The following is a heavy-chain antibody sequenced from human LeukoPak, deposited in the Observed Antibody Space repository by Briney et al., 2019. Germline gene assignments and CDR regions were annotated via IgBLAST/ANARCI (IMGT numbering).Heavy chain of an antibody. CDR2: IAGSGATT. D-gene: IGHD3-22*01. CDR3: ARTSGNYLTFNS. CDR1: GFTFSSYA. Sequence: GGSLRLSCAASGFTFSSYAMSWVRQAPGKGLEWVSTIAGSGATTYYADSVRGRFTISRDNSKNTLYLQMNSLRAEDTAVYYCARTSGNYLTFNSWGQGTLVIVSS. J-gene: IGHJ4*02. V-gene: IGHV3-23*01.